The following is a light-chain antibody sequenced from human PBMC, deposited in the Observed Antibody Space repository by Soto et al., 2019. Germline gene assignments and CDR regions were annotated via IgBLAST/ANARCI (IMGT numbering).Light chain of an antibody. CDR1: QSVSSN. CDR2: GAS. J-gene: IGKJ1*01. CDR3: QQYNNWPPVK. V-gene: IGKV3-15*01. Sequence: EIVITQSPATLSVSPRERATLSCRASQSVSSNFAWYQQKPGQAPRLIIYGASTRATGIPARFSGSGSGTEFTLTISSLQSEDFAVYYCQQYNNWPPVKFGQGTKVDIK.